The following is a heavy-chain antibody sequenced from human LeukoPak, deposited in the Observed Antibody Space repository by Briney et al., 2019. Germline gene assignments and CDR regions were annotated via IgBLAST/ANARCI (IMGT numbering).Heavy chain of an antibody. V-gene: IGHV1-69*01. Sequence: GSSVKVSCKDSGGTFSSYAISWVRQAPGQGLEWMGGIIPIFGTANYAQKFQGRVTITADESTSTAYMELSSLRSEDTAVYYCARDHSTFYAWFDPWGQGTLVTVSS. J-gene: IGHJ5*02. CDR3: ARDHSTFYAWFDP. CDR2: IIPIFGTA. D-gene: IGHD2/OR15-2a*01. CDR1: GGTFSSYA.